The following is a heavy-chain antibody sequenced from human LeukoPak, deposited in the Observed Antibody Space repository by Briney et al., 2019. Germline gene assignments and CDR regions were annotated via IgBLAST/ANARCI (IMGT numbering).Heavy chain of an antibody. J-gene: IGHJ4*02. V-gene: IGHV4-39*01. CDR2: MFYRGST. D-gene: IGHD1-7*01. CDR3: ARQGGWGGTASLIEY. Sequence: SETLSLTCTVSGVSISTSTYYWAWIRQPPGKGLEWIGSMFYRGSTYYNPSLKSRVTISVDTSKNQFSLKLSSVTASDTAIFYCARQGGWGGTASLIEYWGQGTLVTVSS. CDR1: GVSISTSTYY.